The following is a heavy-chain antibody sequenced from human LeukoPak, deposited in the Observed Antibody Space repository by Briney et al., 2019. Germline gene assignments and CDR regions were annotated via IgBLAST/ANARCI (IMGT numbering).Heavy chain of an antibody. J-gene: IGHJ4*02. CDR3: ARDDFDY. CDR2: IWSVGGAE. CDR1: GFPFSSYG. V-gene: IGHV3-33*01. Sequence: GGSLRLSCVASGFPFSSYGMHWVRQAPGKGLEWVAVIWSVGGAEYYADSVKGRFTISRDNSKNMLFLQMNSLRAEDTAVYYCARDDFDYWGQGTLVTVSS.